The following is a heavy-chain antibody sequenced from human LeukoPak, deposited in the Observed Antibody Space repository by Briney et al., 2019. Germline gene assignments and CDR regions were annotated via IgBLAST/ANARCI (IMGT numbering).Heavy chain of an antibody. CDR3: ARDHVVVPAAMYY. CDR2: IYYSGST. J-gene: IGHJ4*02. Sequence: SETLSLTCAVSGGSISSGGYSWSWIRQPPGKGLEWIGYIYYSGSTYYNPSLKSRVTISVDTSKNQFSLKLSSVTAADTAVYYCARDHVVVPAAMYYWGQGTLVTVSS. V-gene: IGHV4-30-4*07. D-gene: IGHD2-2*01. CDR1: GGSISSGGYS.